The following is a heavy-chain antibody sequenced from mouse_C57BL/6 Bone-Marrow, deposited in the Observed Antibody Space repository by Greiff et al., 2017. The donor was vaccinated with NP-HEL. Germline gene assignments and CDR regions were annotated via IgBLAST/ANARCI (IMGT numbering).Heavy chain of an antibody. CDR3: ARLYYGNRSYYFDY. CDR1: GFTFSDYG. Sequence: DVKLVESGGGLVQPGGSLKLSCAASGFTFSDYGMAWVRQAPRKGPEWVAFISNLAYSIYYADTVTGRFTISRENAKNTLYLEMSSLRSEDTAMYYCARLYYGNRSYYFDYWGQGTTLTVSS. V-gene: IGHV5-15*01. D-gene: IGHD2-1*01. CDR2: ISNLAYSI. J-gene: IGHJ2*01.